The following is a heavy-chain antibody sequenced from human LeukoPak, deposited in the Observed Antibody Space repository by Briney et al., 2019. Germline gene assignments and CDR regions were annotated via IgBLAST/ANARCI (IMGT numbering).Heavy chain of an antibody. CDR3: ARVSSIVVVPAAIDL. CDR1: GGSFSGYY. V-gene: IGHV4-34*01. Sequence: PSETLSLTCAVYGGSFSGYYWSWIRQPPGKGLEWIGEINHSGSTNYNPSLKSRVTISVDTSKNQFSLKLSSVTAADTAVYYCARVSSIVVVPAAIDLWGRGTLVTVSS. J-gene: IGHJ2*01. D-gene: IGHD2-2*01. CDR2: INHSGST.